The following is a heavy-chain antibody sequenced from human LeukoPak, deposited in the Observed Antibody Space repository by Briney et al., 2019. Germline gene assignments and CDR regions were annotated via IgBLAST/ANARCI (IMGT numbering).Heavy chain of an antibody. Sequence: GGSLRPSCAASGFTFSSFGMNWVRQAPGKGLEWVSYISDSSSITYYADSVKGRFTISRDNAKNSLSLQLNSLRDEDTAVYFCAKVIRGGYGMDVWGQGTTVTVSS. J-gene: IGHJ6*02. D-gene: IGHD3-10*01. CDR3: AKVIRGGYGMDV. CDR2: ISDSSSIT. CDR1: GFTFSSFG. V-gene: IGHV3-48*02.